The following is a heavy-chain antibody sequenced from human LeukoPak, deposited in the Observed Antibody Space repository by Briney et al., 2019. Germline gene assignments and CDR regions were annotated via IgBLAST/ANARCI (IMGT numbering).Heavy chain of an antibody. V-gene: IGHV4-39*01. CDR3: ARHRPAINPYGPYDAFDI. CDR2: IYHSGRT. D-gene: IGHD3-10*01. Sequence: PSETLSLTCTVSGVSISSSDYYWGWIRQPPGKGLEWIGSIYHSGRTYYNPPLKSRVTISEDTSKNQFSLKLSSVTAADTAVYYCARHRPAINPYGPYDAFDIWGQGTMVTVFS. CDR1: GVSISSSDYY. J-gene: IGHJ3*02.